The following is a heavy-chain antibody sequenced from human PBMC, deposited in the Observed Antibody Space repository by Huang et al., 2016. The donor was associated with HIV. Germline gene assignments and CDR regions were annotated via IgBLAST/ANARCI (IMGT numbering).Heavy chain of an antibody. CDR2: ISWNGGNI. CDR3: AKDISIAAAGTVFFDY. J-gene: IGHJ4*02. D-gene: IGHD6-13*01. Sequence: EVQLVESGGGLVQPGRSLRLSCAASGFTFDDYVMHWVRQARGKGLEWVAGISWNGGNIGYADSVKGRFTSSRDNAKNSLYLQMNSLRAEDTALYYCAKDISIAAAGTVFFDYWGQGTLVTVSS. CDR1: GFTFDDYV. V-gene: IGHV3-9*01.